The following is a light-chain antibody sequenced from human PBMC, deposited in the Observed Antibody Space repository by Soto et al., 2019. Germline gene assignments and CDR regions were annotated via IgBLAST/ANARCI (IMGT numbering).Light chain of an antibody. J-gene: IGKJ1*01. Sequence: EIVLTQSPATLSLSPGERATLSCRASQSVSSYLAWYQQKPGQAPRLLIYDASSRATGIPDRFSGSGSGTDFTLTISRLEPEDFAVYYCQQYGISPRTFGQGTKVDIK. CDR2: DAS. CDR1: QSVSSY. V-gene: IGKV3-20*01. CDR3: QQYGISPRT.